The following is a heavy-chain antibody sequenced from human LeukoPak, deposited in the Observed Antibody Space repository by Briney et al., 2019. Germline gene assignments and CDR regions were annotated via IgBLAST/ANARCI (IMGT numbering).Heavy chain of an antibody. J-gene: IGHJ3*02. Sequence: SETLSLTRTVSDGSISSGDDYWSWIRQPAGKELEWIGRIYTSGNTNYNPSLKSRVTISVDTSKNQFSLKLSSVTAADTAVYYCARHSWGYLRIWGQGTMVTVSS. D-gene: IGHD3-22*01. CDR2: IYTSGNT. CDR1: DGSISSGDDY. CDR3: ARHSWGYLRI. V-gene: IGHV4-61*02.